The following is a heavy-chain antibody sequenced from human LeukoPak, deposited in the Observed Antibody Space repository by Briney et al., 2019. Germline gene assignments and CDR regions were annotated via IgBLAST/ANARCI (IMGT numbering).Heavy chain of an antibody. J-gene: IGHJ4*02. Sequence: PSETLSLTCTVSGVSISSGSYYWSWIRQPAGKGLEWIGRIYTSGSTNYNPSLKSRVTISVDTSKNQFSLKLSSVTAADTSVYYCARDKAVTTIFDYWGQGTLVTVSS. V-gene: IGHV4-61*02. CDR1: GVSISSGSYY. D-gene: IGHD4-17*01. CDR2: IYTSGST. CDR3: ARDKAVTTIFDY.